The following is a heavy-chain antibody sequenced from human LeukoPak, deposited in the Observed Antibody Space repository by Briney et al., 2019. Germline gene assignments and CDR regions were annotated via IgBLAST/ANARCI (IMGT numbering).Heavy chain of an antibody. CDR3: AKDTTYYYDSSGYDGFDI. J-gene: IGHJ3*02. CDR2: ITCDSETI. V-gene: IGHV3-9*01. Sequence: PGRSRRLSCAASGSTCDDYARHCVRPAPGKRLELVSGITCDSETIDYEDSVKGRFTIYGDIAKNRLYLKMNRLRAEDRALYYCAKDTTYYYDSSGYDGFDIWGQGTMVTVSS. D-gene: IGHD3-22*01. CDR1: GSTCDDYA.